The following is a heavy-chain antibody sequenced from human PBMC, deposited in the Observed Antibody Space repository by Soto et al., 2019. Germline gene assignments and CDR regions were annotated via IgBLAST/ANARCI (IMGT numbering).Heavy chain of an antibody. CDR1: GFTSSNAW. V-gene: IGHV3-15*01. D-gene: IGHD3-22*01. J-gene: IGHJ4*02. Sequence: VGSLRLSCAASGFTSSNAWMTWVRQAPGKGLEWVGRIKTETDGGTADYAVPLKGRFSISRDDSRDTLYLQMNSLKTEDTAVYYCATVALFFDNSGYYSVYWGQGTQVTVSS. CDR2: IKTETDGGTA. CDR3: ATVALFFDNSGYYSVY.